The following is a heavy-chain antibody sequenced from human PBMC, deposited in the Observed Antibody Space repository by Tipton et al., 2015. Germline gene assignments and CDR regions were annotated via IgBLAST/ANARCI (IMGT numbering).Heavy chain of an antibody. CDR3: VRDRGAVYGSGGYDAFDF. D-gene: IGHD3-10*01. CDR1: GFTFSGYA. J-gene: IGHJ3*01. Sequence: RSLRLSCVASGFTFSGYAMHWVRQAPGKGLEWVAVMSYDGSNVYYADSVKGRFTISRDNSKNTLNLQMNSLRVEDTAVYYCVRDRGAVYGSGGYDAFDFWGQGTLVTVSS. CDR2: MSYDGSNV. V-gene: IGHV3-30*01.